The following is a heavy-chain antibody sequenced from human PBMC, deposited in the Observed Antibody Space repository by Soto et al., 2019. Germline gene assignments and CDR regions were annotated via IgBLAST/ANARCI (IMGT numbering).Heavy chain of an antibody. CDR1: GYTFTGYY. CDR2: INPNSGGT. V-gene: IGHV1-2*04. J-gene: IGHJ5*02. Sequence: GASVKVSCKASGYTFTGYYMHWVRQAPGQGLEWMGWINPNSGGTNYAQKFQGWVTMTRDTSISTAYMELSRLRSDDTAVYYCDRGSGYYLTNWFDPWGQGTLVTVSS. CDR3: DRGSGYYLTNWFDP. D-gene: IGHD3-22*01.